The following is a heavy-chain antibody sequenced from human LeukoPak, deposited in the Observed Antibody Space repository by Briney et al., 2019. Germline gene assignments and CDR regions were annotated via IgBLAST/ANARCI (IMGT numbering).Heavy chain of an antibody. Sequence: GGSLRLSCAASGFTVSSNYMSWVRQAPGKGLEWVSVIYSCGSTYYADSVKGRFTISRDNSKNTLYPQMNSLRAEDTAVYYCARGGSGGSCYLPPGWFDPWGQGTLVTVSS. V-gene: IGHV3-66*03. CDR1: GFTVSSNY. CDR3: ARGGSGGSCYLPPGWFDP. J-gene: IGHJ5*02. D-gene: IGHD2-15*01. CDR2: IYSCGST.